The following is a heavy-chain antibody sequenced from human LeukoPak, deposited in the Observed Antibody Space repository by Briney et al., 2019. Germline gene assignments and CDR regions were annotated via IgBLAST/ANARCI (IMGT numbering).Heavy chain of an antibody. CDR2: INWNGDIT. CDR3: ARDSPLGYCSGGSCFSDY. Sequence: GGSLRLSCAASGFTFDDYGLTWVRQAPGKGLEWVSNINWNGDITGYADSVKGRFTISRDNAKNSLYLQMNSLRAEDTALYYCARDSPLGYCSGGSCFSDYWGQGTLVTVSS. J-gene: IGHJ4*02. V-gene: IGHV3-20*04. D-gene: IGHD2-15*01. CDR1: GFTFDDYG.